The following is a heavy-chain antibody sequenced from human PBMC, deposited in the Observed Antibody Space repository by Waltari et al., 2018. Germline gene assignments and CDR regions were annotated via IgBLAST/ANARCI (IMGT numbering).Heavy chain of an antibody. V-gene: IGHV4-61*09. Sequence: QVQLQESGPGLVKPSQTLSLTCTVSGGSISSGSYYWSWIRQPAGKGLEWIGYIYTSGSTTYNPSHKSRVTKSVDTSKNQFSLKLSSVTAADTAVYYCARAGGTRGLGRFDYWGQGTLVTVSS. J-gene: IGHJ4*02. CDR3: ARAGGTRGLGRFDY. CDR2: IYTSGST. D-gene: IGHD7-27*01. CDR1: GGSISSGSYY.